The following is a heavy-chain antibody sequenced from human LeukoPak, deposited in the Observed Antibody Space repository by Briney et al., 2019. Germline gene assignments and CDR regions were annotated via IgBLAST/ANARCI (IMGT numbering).Heavy chain of an antibody. J-gene: IGHJ4*02. CDR3: ARDLFSVGATPCYFDY. CDR2: IIPIFGTA. V-gene: IGHV1-69*05. CDR1: GGTFSSYA. D-gene: IGHD1-26*01. Sequence: PVKVSCKASGGTFSSYAISWVRQAPGQGLEWMGGIIPIFGTANYAQKFQGRVTITTDESTSTAYMELSSLRSEDTAVYYCARDLFSVGATPCYFDYWGQGTLVTVSS.